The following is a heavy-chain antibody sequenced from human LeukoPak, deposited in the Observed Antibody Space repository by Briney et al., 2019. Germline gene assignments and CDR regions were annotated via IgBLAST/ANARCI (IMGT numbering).Heavy chain of an antibody. V-gene: IGHV1-18*01. CDR1: GYTFTSYG. J-gene: IGHJ4*02. D-gene: IGHD3-22*01. CDR3: ARARPVDNMIVDSEGFDY. Sequence: ASVKVSCKASGYTFTSYGISWVRQAPGQGLEWIGWISAYNGNTNYAQKLQGRVTMTTDTSTSTAYMELRSLRSDDTAVYYCARARPVDNMIVDSEGFDYWGQGTLVTVSS. CDR2: ISAYNGNT.